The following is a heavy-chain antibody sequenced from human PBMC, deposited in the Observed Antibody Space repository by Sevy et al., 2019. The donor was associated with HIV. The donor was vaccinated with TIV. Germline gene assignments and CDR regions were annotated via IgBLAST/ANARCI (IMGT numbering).Heavy chain of an antibody. CDR1: GGSISSGDYY. V-gene: IGHV4-30-4*01. CDR2: IYYSGST. D-gene: IGHD5-18*01. Sequence: SETLYLTCTVSGGSISSGDYYWSWIRQPPGKGLEWIGYIYYSGSTYYNPSLKSRVTISVDTSKNQFSLKLSSVTAADTAVYYCASTDPVDTAMVTIGSFVYWGQGTLVTVSS. CDR3: ASTDPVDTAMVTIGSFVY. J-gene: IGHJ4*02.